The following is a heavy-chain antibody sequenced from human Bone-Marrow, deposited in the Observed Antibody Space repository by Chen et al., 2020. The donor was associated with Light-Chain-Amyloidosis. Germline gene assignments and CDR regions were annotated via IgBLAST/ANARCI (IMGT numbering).Heavy chain of an antibody. Sequence: GSGYTFPNYWIGWVRQMPGKGLEWMGVIYPDDSDASYSPSFEGQVTISADKSITTAYLQWRSLKASDTAMYYCARRRDGYNFDYWGQGTLVTVSS. J-gene: IGHJ4*02. CDR3: ARRRDGYNFDY. CDR2: IYPDDSDA. CDR1: GYTFPNYW. V-gene: IGHV5-51*01. D-gene: IGHD5-12*01.